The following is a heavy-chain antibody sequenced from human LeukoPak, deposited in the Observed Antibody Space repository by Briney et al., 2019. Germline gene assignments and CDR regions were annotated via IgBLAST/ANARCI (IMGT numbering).Heavy chain of an antibody. CDR1: GGSISSGGYY. J-gene: IGHJ6*02. CDR3: ARDGEADPYYYGMDV. D-gene: IGHD3-3*01. Sequence: SQTLSLTCTVSGGSISSGGYYWSWIRQHPGKGLEWIGYIYYSGSTNYNPSLKSRVTISVDTSKNQFSLKLSSVTAADTAVYYCARDGEADPYYYGMDVWGQGTTVTVSS. V-gene: IGHV4-31*03. CDR2: IYYSGST.